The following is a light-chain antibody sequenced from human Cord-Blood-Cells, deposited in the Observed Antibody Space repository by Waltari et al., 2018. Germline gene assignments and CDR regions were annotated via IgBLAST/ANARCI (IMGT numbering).Light chain of an antibody. Sequence: IVLTQSPGTLSLSPGERATLSCRASQSVSSSSLAWYQQKPGQAPRLLIYGASSRATGILDRCSGSGSGTDFTLTISRLEPEDFAVYYCQQYGSSPLTFGGGTKVEIK. CDR3: QQYGSSPLT. CDR1: QSVSSSS. CDR2: GAS. V-gene: IGKV3-20*01. J-gene: IGKJ4*01.